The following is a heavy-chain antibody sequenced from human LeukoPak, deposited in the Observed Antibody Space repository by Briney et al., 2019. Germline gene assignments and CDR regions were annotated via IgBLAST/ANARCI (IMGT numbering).Heavy chain of an antibody. CDR3: AWATGPGSYLIDY. V-gene: IGHV1-3*01. D-gene: IGHD3-10*01. J-gene: IGHJ4*02. CDR1: GYPFTSRG. CDR2: INAGNDNT. Sequence: ASVRVSCEASGYPFTSRGISWVRQAPGQRLEWMGYINAGNDNTGYSQRFQDRVTITRDTSASTAYMELNSLRSEDTAVYYCAWATGPGSYLIDYWGQGTLVTVSS.